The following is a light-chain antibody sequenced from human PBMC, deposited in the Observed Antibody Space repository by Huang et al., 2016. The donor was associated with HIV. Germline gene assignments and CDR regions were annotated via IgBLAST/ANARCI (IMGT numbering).Light chain of an antibody. Sequence: IVMTQSPATLSVSPGERVTVSCRANRSVSSNLAWYQQRPGHAPRLLIYGSSTRAPVIPARFSGSGSGTDFSLTISSLHSEDFALYYCQQYNNWLLSFGGGTRVDI. CDR3: QQYNNWLLS. CDR2: GSS. J-gene: IGKJ4*01. CDR1: RSVSSN. V-gene: IGKV3-15*01.